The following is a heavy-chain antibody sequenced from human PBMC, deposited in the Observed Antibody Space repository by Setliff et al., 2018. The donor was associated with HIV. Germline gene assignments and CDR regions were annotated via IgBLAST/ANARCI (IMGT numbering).Heavy chain of an antibody. CDR1: GASITSHY. V-gene: IGHV4-59*11. D-gene: IGHD3-10*01. Sequence: PSETLSLTCTVSGASITSHYWSWIRQSPGRELEWIGYIYSTGSTNYNPSLQSRVSISMDASKNKFSLKVTSVTSADTALYYCARVWFGNIEALPHWGQGTLVTVSS. CDR2: IYSTGST. J-gene: IGHJ4*02. CDR3: ARVWFGNIEALPH.